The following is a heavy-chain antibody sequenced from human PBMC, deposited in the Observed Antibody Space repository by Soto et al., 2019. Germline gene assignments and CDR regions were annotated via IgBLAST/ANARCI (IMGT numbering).Heavy chain of an antibody. CDR2: ISAYNGNT. D-gene: IGHD3-3*01. CDR1: GYTFTSYG. J-gene: IGHJ3*02. Sequence: QVQLVQSGAEVKKPGASVKVSCKASGYTFTSYGISWVRQAPGQGLEWMGWISAYNGNTNYAQKLQGRVTMTTDTPTSTAYMELLSLRSDDTAVYYCARGVLRFLEWLLYPDAFDIWGQGTMVTVSS. V-gene: IGHV1-18*04. CDR3: ARGVLRFLEWLLYPDAFDI.